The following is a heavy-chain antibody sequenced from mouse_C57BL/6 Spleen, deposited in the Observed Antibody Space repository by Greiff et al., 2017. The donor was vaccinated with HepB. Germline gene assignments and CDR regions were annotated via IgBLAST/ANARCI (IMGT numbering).Heavy chain of an antibody. CDR1: GYTFTSYW. Sequence: QVHVKQPGAELVKPGASVKLSCKASGYTFTSYWMHWVRQRPGQGLEWIGMIHPNSGSTNYNEKFKSKATLTVDKSSSTAYMQLSSLTSEDSAVYYCARVLRAMDYWGQGTSVTVSS. J-gene: IGHJ4*01. D-gene: IGHD1-1*01. CDR2: IHPNSGST. V-gene: IGHV1-64*01. CDR3: ARVLRAMDY.